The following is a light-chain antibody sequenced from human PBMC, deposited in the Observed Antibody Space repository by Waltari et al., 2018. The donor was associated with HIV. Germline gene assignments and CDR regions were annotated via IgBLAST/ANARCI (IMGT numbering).Light chain of an antibody. CDR1: SSNIGSNP. Sequence: QSVLTQPPSASGTPGQRVTIPCSGSSSNIGSNPVNWYQQLPGTAPKLLMYSNIQRPSGVPDRLSGSKSGTSASLVISGLQSEDEGDYYCAAWDDSLKGVFGGGTKLTVL. CDR3: AAWDDSLKGV. J-gene: IGLJ3*02. V-gene: IGLV1-44*01. CDR2: SNI.